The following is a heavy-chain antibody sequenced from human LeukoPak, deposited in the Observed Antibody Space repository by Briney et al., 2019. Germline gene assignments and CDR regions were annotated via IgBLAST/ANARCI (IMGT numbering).Heavy chain of an antibody. CDR3: ARMDMDIAMVTNYLDH. D-gene: IGHD5-18*01. CDR2: IHPSGSST. Sequence: ASVKISCKASGYTLTSHYMHWVRHAPGQGLEWMGVIHPSGSSTNYAQKFQGRVTMTKDTATRAVYIELNSLRSEDTAVYYCARMDMDIAMVTNYLDHWGQGTLVTVSS. J-gene: IGHJ4*02. V-gene: IGHV1-46*01. CDR1: GYTLTSHY.